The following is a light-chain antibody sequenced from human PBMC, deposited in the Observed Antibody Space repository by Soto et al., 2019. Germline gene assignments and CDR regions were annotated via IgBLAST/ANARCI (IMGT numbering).Light chain of an antibody. CDR3: QQYNSYSWT. J-gene: IGKJ1*01. CDR2: DAS. CDR1: QSISNW. V-gene: IGKV1-5*01. Sequence: MTNSHSTLSASVGDRVSITCRASQSISNWLAWYQQKPGKVPKLLIYDASSLESGVPSRFSGSGSGTEFTLTISSLQPDDFAPYYCQQYNSYSWTFGQGTKVAIK.